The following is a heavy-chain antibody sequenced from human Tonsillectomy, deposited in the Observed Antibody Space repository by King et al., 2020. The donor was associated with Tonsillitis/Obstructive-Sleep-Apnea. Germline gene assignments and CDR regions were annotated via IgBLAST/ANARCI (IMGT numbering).Heavy chain of an antibody. V-gene: IGHV4-4*07. D-gene: IGHD3-22*01. Sequence: QLQESGPGLVKPSETLSLTCTVSGGSISSYYWSWIRRPAGKGLEWIGRIYTTGSTNYNPSLKSRVTMSVDTSKNQFSLKLSSVTAADTAVYYCARDSDYDGSGYFDSWGQGTLVTVSS. CDR3: ARDSDYDGSGYFDS. CDR2: IYTTGST. CDR1: GGSISSYY. J-gene: IGHJ4*02.